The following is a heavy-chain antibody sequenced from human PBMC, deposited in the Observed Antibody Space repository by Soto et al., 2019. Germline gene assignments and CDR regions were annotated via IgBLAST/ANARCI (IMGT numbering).Heavy chain of an antibody. Sequence: GGSLRLSCAASGFTFSSYGMHWVRQAPGKGLEWVALISYHGSNKYYADSVKGRFTISRDNSKNTLYLQMNSLRADDTAVYYCAKDSSGSLDYWGQGTLVTVSS. CDR1: GFTFSSYG. CDR2: ISYHGSNK. D-gene: IGHD3-3*01. J-gene: IGHJ4*02. CDR3: AKDSSGSLDY. V-gene: IGHV3-30*18.